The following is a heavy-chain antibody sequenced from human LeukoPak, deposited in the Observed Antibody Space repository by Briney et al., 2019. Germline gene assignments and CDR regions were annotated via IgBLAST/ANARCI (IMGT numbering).Heavy chain of an antibody. CDR3: ARDPGYYDSSGGRYYYGMDV. D-gene: IGHD3-22*01. J-gene: IGHJ6*02. Sequence: SETLSLTCTVSGGSISSYYWSWIRQPPGKGLEWIGYIYYSGSTYYNPSLKSRVTISVDTSKNQFSLKLSSVTAADTAVYYCARDPGYYDSSGGRYYYGMDVWGQGTTVTVSS. CDR2: IYYSGST. V-gene: IGHV4-59*12. CDR1: GGSISSYY.